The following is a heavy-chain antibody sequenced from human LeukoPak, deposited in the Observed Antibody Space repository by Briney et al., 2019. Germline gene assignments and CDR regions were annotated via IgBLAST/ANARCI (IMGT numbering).Heavy chain of an antibody. Sequence: GASVKVSCKASGYTFTSYGISWVRQAPGQGLEWMGWISAYNGNTNYAQKLQGRVTMTTDTSTSTAYMELRSLRSDDTAVYYCARDRALYSGRSDWFDPWGQGTLVTVSS. J-gene: IGHJ5*02. CDR3: ARDRALYSGRSDWFDP. CDR1: GYTFTSYG. V-gene: IGHV1-18*01. D-gene: IGHD1-26*01. CDR2: ISAYNGNT.